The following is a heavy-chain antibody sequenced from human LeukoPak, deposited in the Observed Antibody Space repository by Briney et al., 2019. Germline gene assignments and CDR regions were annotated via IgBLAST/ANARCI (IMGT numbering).Heavy chain of an antibody. CDR2: FNPNSGGT. CDR1: GYTFTAYY. D-gene: IGHD3-22*01. CDR3: AREYYFDNSGYYGVGDY. J-gene: IGHJ4*02. V-gene: IGHV1-2*02. Sequence: ASVKVSCKASGYTFTAYYIHWVRQAPGQGLEWMGWFNPNSGGTNYAQEFQGRVTMTRDTSISTAYVELSRLRSDDTAVYYCAREYYFDNSGYYGVGDYWGQGTLVTVSS.